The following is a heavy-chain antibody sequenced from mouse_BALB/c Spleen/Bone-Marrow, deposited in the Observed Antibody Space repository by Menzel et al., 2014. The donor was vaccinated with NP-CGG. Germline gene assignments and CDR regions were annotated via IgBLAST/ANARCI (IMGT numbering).Heavy chain of an antibody. CDR1: GFTFSDYY. V-gene: IGHV5-4*02. Sequence: GKLVESGGDLVKPGGSLRLSWAASGFTFSDYYMYWIRQTPEKRLGGVATISEGGSYTNYADSVKGRFTISRDNAKNNLYLQMSSLKSEDTAMYYCTRGLGWFGYWGQGTLVTVSA. J-gene: IGHJ3*01. CDR3: TRGLGWFGY. D-gene: IGHD4-1*01. CDR2: ISEGGSYT.